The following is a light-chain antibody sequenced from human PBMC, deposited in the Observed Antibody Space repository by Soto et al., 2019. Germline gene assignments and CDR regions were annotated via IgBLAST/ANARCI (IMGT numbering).Light chain of an antibody. CDR1: QSVSGSY. J-gene: IGKJ5*01. CDR3: QQYGSSPPIT. V-gene: IGKV3-20*01. Sequence: EIVLTQSPGTLSLSPGERATLSCRASQSVSGSYLAWYQQKPGQAPRLLIYGASSRATGIPDRFSGSGSGTDFTRTISILEPEDFAVYYCQQYGSSPPITFGQGTRLEIK. CDR2: GAS.